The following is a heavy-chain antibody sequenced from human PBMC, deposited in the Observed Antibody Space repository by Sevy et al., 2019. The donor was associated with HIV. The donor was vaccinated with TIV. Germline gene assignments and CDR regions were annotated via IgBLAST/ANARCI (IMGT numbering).Heavy chain of an antibody. D-gene: IGHD6-13*01. V-gene: IGHV3-49*04. CDR1: GFTFGDYC. Sequence: GGYLRLSCTASGFTFGDYCMSWVRQAPGKGLEWVAFLKSDVYGGTVDHAASVRGRFVISRDDSKTIAYLQMNDLKTEDTDVYYCTRWKAAQSIFDYWGQGALVTVSS. CDR2: LKSDVYGGTV. J-gene: IGHJ4*02. CDR3: TRWKAAQSIFDY.